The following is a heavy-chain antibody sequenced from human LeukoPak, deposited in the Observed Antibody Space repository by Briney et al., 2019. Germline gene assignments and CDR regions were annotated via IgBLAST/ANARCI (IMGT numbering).Heavy chain of an antibody. J-gene: IGHJ4*02. CDR1: GGSISSGGYY. V-gene: IGHV4-31*03. CDR3: ARASSGAKPYYFDY. Sequence: SETLSLTCTVSGGSISSGGYYWSWIRQHPGKGLEWIGYIYYSGSTYYNPSLKSRVTISVDTSKNQFSLKLSSVTAADTAVYYCARASSGAKPYYFDYWGQGTLVTVSS. D-gene: IGHD2-15*01. CDR2: IYYSGST.